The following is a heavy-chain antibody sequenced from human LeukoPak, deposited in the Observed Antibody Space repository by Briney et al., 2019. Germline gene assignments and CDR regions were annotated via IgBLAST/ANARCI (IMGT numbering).Heavy chain of an antibody. CDR1: GFTFSNYG. CDR3: AEDRILWFGVRYFDY. D-gene: IGHD3-10*01. Sequence: GGSLRLSCAASGFTFSNYGMHWVRQAPGKGLEWVAVISYDGSNKYYADSVKGRFTISRDNSKNTLYLQMNSLRAEDTAVYYCAEDRILWFGVRYFDYWGQGTLVTVSS. J-gene: IGHJ4*02. CDR2: ISYDGSNK. V-gene: IGHV3-30*18.